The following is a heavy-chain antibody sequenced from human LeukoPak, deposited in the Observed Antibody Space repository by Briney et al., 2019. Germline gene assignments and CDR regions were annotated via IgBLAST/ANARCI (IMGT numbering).Heavy chain of an antibody. Sequence: GGSLRLSCAASGFTFSSYAMSWVRQAPGKGLEWVSAISGSGGSTYYADSVKGRFTISRDNSKNTLYLQMNSLRAEDTAAYYCAKVNSVGMIVQYFDYWGQGTLVTVSS. CDR2: ISGSGGST. D-gene: IGHD3-22*01. CDR1: GFTFSSYA. J-gene: IGHJ4*02. CDR3: AKVNSVGMIVQYFDY. V-gene: IGHV3-23*01.